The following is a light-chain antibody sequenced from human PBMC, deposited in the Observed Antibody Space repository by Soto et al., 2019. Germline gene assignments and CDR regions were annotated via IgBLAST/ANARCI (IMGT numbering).Light chain of an antibody. J-gene: IGLJ1*01. Sequence: QSALTQPASVSGSPGQSITISCSGTSTDVGGFNYVSWYQQHAGKTPKLIIYEVINRPSGASNRFSGSRSGDTASLTISGLQADDEADYYCTSYTTKNTLVFGTGTKVTLL. V-gene: IGLV2-14*01. CDR2: EVI. CDR3: TSYTTKNTLV. CDR1: STDVGGFNY.